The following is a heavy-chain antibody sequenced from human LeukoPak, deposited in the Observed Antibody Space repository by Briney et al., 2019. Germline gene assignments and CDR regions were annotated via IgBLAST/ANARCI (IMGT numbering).Heavy chain of an antibody. CDR2: IYYSGST. V-gene: IGHV4-59*01. Sequence: SETLSLTCTVFGGSISGYYWSWIRQPPGKGLEWIGYIYYSGSTNYNPSLKSRVTISVDTSKNQFSLKLSSVTAADTAGYYCSGSRTGTTFVSFDYGGRGTLVTVSS. CDR3: SGSRTGTTFVSFDY. D-gene: IGHD1-7*01. J-gene: IGHJ4*02. CDR1: GGSISGYY.